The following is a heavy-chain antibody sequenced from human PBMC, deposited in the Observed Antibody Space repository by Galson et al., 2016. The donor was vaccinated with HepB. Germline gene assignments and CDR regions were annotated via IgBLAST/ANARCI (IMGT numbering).Heavy chain of an antibody. J-gene: IGHJ4*02. Sequence: PALVTPTQTLTLTCTFSGFSFTTSGMCVSWIRQPPGKALEWLALINWDDDKYYSSSLRTRLTISKDTSKNQVVLSMTNMDPVDTATYYCARTHYSDYVYFDYWGQGILVTVSS. CDR3: ARTHYSDYVYFDY. V-gene: IGHV2-70*01. D-gene: IGHD4-11*01. CDR2: INWDDDK. CDR1: GFSFTTSGMC.